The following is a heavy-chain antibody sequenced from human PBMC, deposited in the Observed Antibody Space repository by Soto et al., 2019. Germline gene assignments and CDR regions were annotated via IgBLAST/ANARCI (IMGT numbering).Heavy chain of an antibody. J-gene: IGHJ5*02. CDR3: ARGIVVVPAAIDWFDP. V-gene: IGHV1-69*01. Sequence: QVQLVQSGAEVKKPGSSVKVSCKASGGTFSSYAISWVRQAPGQGLEWMGGIIPIFGTANYAQKFQGRVTITAEESTSTAYMELSSLRSEDTAVYYCARGIVVVPAAIDWFDPWGQGTLVTVSS. CDR1: GGTFSSYA. CDR2: IIPIFGTA. D-gene: IGHD2-2*01.